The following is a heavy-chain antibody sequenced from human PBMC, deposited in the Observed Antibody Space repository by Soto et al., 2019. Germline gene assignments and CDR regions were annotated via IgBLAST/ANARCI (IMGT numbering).Heavy chain of an antibody. CDR2: IYYSGST. Sequence: SETLSLTCNVSGGSVSSGSYYWSWTRQPPGKGLEWIGYIYYSGSTNYNTSFEGQVTVSADRSTTTAFLQWSSLMASETAIYYCARQHTLDSRVWYNWGQGTLVTVSS. V-gene: IGHV4-61*03. CDR1: GGSVSSGSYY. D-gene: IGHD6-19*01. J-gene: IGHJ4*02. CDR3: ARQHTLDSRVWYN.